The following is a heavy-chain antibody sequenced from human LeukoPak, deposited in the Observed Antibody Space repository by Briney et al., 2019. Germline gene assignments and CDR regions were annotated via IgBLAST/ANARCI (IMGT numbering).Heavy chain of an antibody. J-gene: IGHJ4*02. D-gene: IGHD3-22*01. CDR2: IYPGDSDT. CDR3: ASPLGRYDSSGTFKDY. V-gene: IGHV5-51*01. Sequence: GESLKISCKGSGYSFTSYWIGWVRQMPGKGLEWMGIIYPGDSDTRYSSSFQGQVTISADKSISTAYLQWSSLKAADTAMYYCASPLGRYDSSGTFKDYWGQGTLVTVSS. CDR1: GYSFTSYW.